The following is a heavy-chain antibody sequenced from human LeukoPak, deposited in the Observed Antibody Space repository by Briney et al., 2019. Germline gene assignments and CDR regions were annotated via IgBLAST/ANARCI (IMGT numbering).Heavy chain of an antibody. V-gene: IGHV3-7*01. J-gene: IGHJ4*02. CDR3: ASEVGAPFGY. CDR1: GFTFSNYW. CDR2: IKQDGSEK. Sequence: GGSLRLSCAASGFTFSNYWMSWVRQAPGKGLEWVANIKQDGSEKYYVDSEKGRFTISRDNAKNSLYLQMNSLRAEDTAVYYCASEVGAPFGYWGQGTLVTVSS. D-gene: IGHD1-26*01.